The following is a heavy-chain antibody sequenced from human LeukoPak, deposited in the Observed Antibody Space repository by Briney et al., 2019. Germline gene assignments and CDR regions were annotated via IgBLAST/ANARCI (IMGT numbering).Heavy chain of an antibody. CDR3: ARAPRAYGSGSYY. D-gene: IGHD3-10*01. CDR1: GFTFSSYA. V-gene: IGHV3-30-3*01. Sequence: GGSLRLSCAASGFTFSSYAMHWVRQAPGKGLEWVAVISYDGSNKYYADSVKGRFTISRDNSKNTLYLQMNSLRAEDTAVYYCARAPRAYGSGSYYWGQGTLVTVSS. J-gene: IGHJ4*02. CDR2: ISYDGSNK.